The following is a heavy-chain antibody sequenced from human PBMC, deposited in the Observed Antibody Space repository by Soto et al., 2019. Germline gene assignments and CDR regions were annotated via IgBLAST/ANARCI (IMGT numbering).Heavy chain of an antibody. CDR2: IYWDDDK. J-gene: IGHJ4*02. CDR1: GFSLSSTRMA. D-gene: IGHD6-19*01. V-gene: IGHV2-5*02. CDR3: AHIVVAGLGYYFDY. Sequence: QITLKESGPTLVKPTRTLTLTCTFSGFSLSSTRMAVGWICQPPGKALEWLALIYWDDDKRYSPFLKSRLTITKDTSKNQVFLTMSNMDPVDTARYYRAHIVVAGLGYYFDYWGQGTLVTVSS.